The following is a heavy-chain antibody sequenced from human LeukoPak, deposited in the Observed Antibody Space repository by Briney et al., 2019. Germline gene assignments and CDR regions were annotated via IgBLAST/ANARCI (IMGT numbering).Heavy chain of an antibody. D-gene: IGHD2-8*01. CDR3: ARVGDIVLMVYDYYFDY. V-gene: IGHV3-20*04. CDR2: INWNGGST. CDR1: GFTFDDYG. Sequence: SGGSLRLSCAASGFTFDDYGMSWVRQAPGKGLEWVSGINWNGGSTGYADSVKGRFTISRDNAKNSLYLQMNSLRAEDTALYYCARVGDIVLMVYDYYFDYWGQGTLVTVSS. J-gene: IGHJ4*02.